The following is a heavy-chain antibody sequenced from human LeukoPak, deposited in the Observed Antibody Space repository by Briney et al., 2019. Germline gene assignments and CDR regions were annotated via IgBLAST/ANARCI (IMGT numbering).Heavy chain of an antibody. CDR3: TPRDY. CDR1: DYTFSHAW. Sequence: GGSLRLSCAASDYTFSHAWMSWVRQAPGKGLEWVGRITSKTHGGTTDYAAPVKGRFTISRDDSKNMLYLQMDSLKIEDTGIYYCTPRDYWGQGTLVTVSS. V-gene: IGHV3-15*01. CDR2: ITSKTHGGTT. J-gene: IGHJ4*02.